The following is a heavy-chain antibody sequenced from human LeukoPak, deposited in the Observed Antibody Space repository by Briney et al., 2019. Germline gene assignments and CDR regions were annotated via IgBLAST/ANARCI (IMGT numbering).Heavy chain of an antibody. D-gene: IGHD5-24*01. CDR3: ARHAARDGYNRHNDY. J-gene: IGHJ4*02. CDR2: IYPGDSDT. Sequence: GESLKISCKASGYSFTSHWIAWVRQMPGKGLEWMGIIYPGDSDTRYSPSFQGQVTISVDKSISTAYLQWNSLKASDTAMYYCARHAARDGYNRHNDYWGQGTLVTVSS. CDR1: GYSFTSHW. V-gene: IGHV5-51*01.